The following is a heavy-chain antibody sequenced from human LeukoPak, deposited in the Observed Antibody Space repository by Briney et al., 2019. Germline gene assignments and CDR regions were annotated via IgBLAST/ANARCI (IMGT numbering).Heavy chain of an antibody. CDR1: GGSISSSNW. CDR2: IYHSGST. J-gene: IGHJ4*02. CDR3: ARSGSIAVAGFDY. V-gene: IGHV4-4*02. Sequence: PSGTLSLTCAVSGGSISSSNWWSWVRQPPGKGLEWIGEIYHSGSTNYNPSLKSRVTISVDRSKNQFSLKLSSVTAADTAVYYCARSGSIAVAGFDYWGQGTLVTVSS. D-gene: IGHD6-19*01.